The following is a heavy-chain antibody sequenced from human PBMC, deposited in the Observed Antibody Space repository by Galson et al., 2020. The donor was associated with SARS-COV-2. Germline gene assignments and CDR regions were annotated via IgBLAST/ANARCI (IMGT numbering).Heavy chain of an antibody. CDR3: ARDNDILTGYFNDAFDI. Sequence: ASVKVSCKASGYTFTSYGISWVRQAPGQGLEWMGWISAYNGNTNYAQKLQGRVTMTTDTSTSTAYMELRSLRSDDTAVYYCARDNDILTGYFNDAFDIWGQGTMVTVSS. V-gene: IGHV1-18*01. J-gene: IGHJ3*02. CDR1: GYTFTSYG. D-gene: IGHD3-9*01. CDR2: ISAYNGNT.